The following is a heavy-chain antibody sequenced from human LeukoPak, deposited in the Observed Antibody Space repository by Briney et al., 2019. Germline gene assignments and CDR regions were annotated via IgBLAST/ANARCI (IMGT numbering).Heavy chain of an antibody. V-gene: IGHV5-51*01. CDR2: IYPGDSDT. CDR1: GYGFTTYW. J-gene: IGHJ4*02. D-gene: IGHD1-1*01. CDR3: ARHERSTTGSLLYDN. Sequence: PGAYLKISCKGSGYGFTTYWIGWVRQMPGKGLEWMGIIYPGDSDTRYSPSFQGQVTISADKSTSAAYLQWSSLKASDTAMYYCARHERSTTGSLLYDNWGQGTLVNVSS.